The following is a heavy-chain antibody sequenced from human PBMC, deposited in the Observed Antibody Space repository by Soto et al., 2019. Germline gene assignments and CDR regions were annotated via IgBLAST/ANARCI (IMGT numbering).Heavy chain of an antibody. CDR2: INPNSGGT. J-gene: IGHJ3*02. D-gene: IGHD3-22*01. CDR3: ARVGYYDSSGSPENDAFDI. Sequence: ASVKVSCKASGYTFTGYYMHWVRQAPGQGLEWMGWINPNSGGTNYAQKFQGWVTMTRDTSISTAYMELSRLRSGDTAVYYCARVGYYDSSGSPENDAFDIWGQGTMVTVSS. CDR1: GYTFTGYY. V-gene: IGHV1-2*04.